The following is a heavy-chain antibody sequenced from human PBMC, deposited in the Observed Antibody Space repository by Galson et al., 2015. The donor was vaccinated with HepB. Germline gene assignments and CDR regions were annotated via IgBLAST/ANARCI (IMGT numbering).Heavy chain of an antibody. V-gene: IGHV4-39*02. CDR3: GRRAVLRGVIGFDY. D-gene: IGHD3-10*01. CDR1: GDSTSNSNFY. CDR2: IYHSGTT. Sequence: SETLSLTCSVSGDSTSNSNFYWGWIRQSPGKGLEWIGSIYHSGTTYNNPSLKSRLTMSVDTSKNHFTLTLSSVTAADTAVYYCGRRAVLRGVIGFDYWGQGTLVTVSS. J-gene: IGHJ4*02.